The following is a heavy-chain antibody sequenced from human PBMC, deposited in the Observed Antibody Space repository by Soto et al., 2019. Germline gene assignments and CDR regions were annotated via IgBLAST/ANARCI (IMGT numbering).Heavy chain of an antibody. D-gene: IGHD7-27*01. CDR1: GDSISNLDYF. J-gene: IGHJ5*01. Sequence: SETLSLTCSVSGDSISNLDYFWAWIRQPPGQALEYIGYIYKSATTYYNPSFESRVAISVDTSKSQFTLNVTSVTAADTAVYFCARGRYCLTGRCFPNWFDSWGQGALVTVSS. V-gene: IGHV4-30-4*01. CDR3: ARGRYCLTGRCFPNWFDS. CDR2: IYKSATT.